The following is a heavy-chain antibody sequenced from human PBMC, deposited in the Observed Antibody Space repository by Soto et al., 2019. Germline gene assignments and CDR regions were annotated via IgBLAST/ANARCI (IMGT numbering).Heavy chain of an antibody. CDR1: GYTFTVYY. Sequence: ASVKVSCTPSGYTFTVYYMHWVRQAPGQGLAWKRWINPNSGGTNYAQKIQGWVTMNRDMSISTAYMELSRLRSDDTAVYYCAREKNYDFWSGYYTGNWFDPWGQGTLVTAPQ. V-gene: IGHV1-2*04. CDR3: AREKNYDFWSGYYTGNWFDP. CDR2: INPNSGGT. J-gene: IGHJ5*02. D-gene: IGHD3-3*01.